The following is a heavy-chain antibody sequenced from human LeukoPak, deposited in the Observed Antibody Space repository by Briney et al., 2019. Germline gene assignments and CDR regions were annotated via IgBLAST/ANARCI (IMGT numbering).Heavy chain of an antibody. CDR3: ARDHGSGPGWGGTNYYYYYYMDV. V-gene: IGHV4-39*07. CDR1: GGSISSSSYY. Sequence: PSETLSLTCTVSGGSISSSSYYWGWIRQPPGKGLEWIGSIYYSGSTYYNPSLKSRVTISVDTSKNQFSLKLSSVTAADTAVYYCARDHGSGPGWGGTNYYYYYYMDVWGKGTTVTISS. CDR2: IYYSGST. J-gene: IGHJ6*03. D-gene: IGHD3-10*01.